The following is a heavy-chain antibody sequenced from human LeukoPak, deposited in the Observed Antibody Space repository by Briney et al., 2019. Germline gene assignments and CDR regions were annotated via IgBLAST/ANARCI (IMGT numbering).Heavy chain of an antibody. D-gene: IGHD6-13*01. CDR2: PNPNSGKT. Sequence: ASVKVSCKASGYTFTSSDINWLRQATGQGPEWMGWPNPNSGKTGYAQKFQGRVTLTHDTATSTAYMELSNLRFEDTAVYYCARGRPGLAAAGTYDFWGQGTLITVSS. CDR3: ARGRPGLAAAGTYDF. V-gene: IGHV1-8*01. J-gene: IGHJ4*02. CDR1: GYTFTSSD.